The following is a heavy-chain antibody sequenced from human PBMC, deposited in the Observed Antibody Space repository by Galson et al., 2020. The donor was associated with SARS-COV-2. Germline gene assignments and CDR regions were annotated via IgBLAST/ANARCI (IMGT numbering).Heavy chain of an antibody. V-gene: IGHV4-39*01. J-gene: IGHJ4*02. CDR2: IYYSGST. CDR1: GGSISSSSYY. CDR3: ARHGNLLEWLLYGTYYFDY. D-gene: IGHD3-3*01. Sequence: SETLSLTCTVSGGSISSSSYYWGWIRQPPGKGLEWIGSIYYSGSTYYNPSLKSRVTISVDTSKNQFSLKLSSVTAADTAVYYCARHGNLLEWLLYGTYYFDYWGQGTLVTVSS.